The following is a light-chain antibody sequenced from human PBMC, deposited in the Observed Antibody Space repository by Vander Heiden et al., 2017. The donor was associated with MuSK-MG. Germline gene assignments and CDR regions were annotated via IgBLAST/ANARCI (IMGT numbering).Light chain of an antibody. Sequence: QMTQSPSSLSASVGARVTITCRASQGISNYLAWFQQKPGKALKSLIYAASSLKRGAPSKSIGSGSGTDCTLTITSRQPEDFAIYYFQQDKRPPLILAGGTKLRSN. CDR2: AAS. CDR3: QQDKRPPLI. V-gene: IGKV1-16*02. J-gene: IGKJ4*01. CDR1: QGISNY.